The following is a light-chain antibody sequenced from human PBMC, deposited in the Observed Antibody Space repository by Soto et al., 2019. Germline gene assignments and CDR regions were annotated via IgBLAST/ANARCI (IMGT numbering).Light chain of an antibody. Sequence: QSALTQPRSVSGSPGQSVAISCTGTSSDVGGHSYVSWYQHHPGKAPKLMIYDFTKRPSGVPDRLSGSKSGNTASLTISGLQAEDEGDYYCCSYAGSYVVFGGGTQLTVL. J-gene: IGLJ2*01. V-gene: IGLV2-11*01. CDR2: DFT. CDR1: SSDVGGHSY. CDR3: CSYAGSYVV.